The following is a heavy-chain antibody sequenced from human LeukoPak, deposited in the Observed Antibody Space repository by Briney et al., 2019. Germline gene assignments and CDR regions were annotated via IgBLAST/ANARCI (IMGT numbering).Heavy chain of an antibody. J-gene: IGHJ4*02. CDR1: GYTFTSYG. CDR3: ARNPLVDAYFDY. D-gene: IGHD2-15*01. CDR2: ISAYNGNT. Sequence: ASVKVSCKASGYTFTSYGISWVRQAPGQGLEWMGWISAYNGNTNYAQKFQGRVTITADESTSTAYMELSSLRSGDTAVYYCARNPLVDAYFDYWGQGTLVTVSS. V-gene: IGHV1-18*01.